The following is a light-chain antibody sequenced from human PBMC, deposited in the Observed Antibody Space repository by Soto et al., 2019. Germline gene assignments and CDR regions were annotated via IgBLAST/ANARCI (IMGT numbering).Light chain of an antibody. CDR3: QQHNSWWT. V-gene: IGKV1-5*03. Sequence: DIQMTQSPFTLSGSVGDRVTITCRASHSISSWSAWYQQKPGKAPKLLIYKASSLASGVPSRFSGSGSGTEFTLTISSLQPDDFATYHCQQHNSWWTFGQGTKVDIK. CDR2: KAS. CDR1: HSISSW. J-gene: IGKJ1*01.